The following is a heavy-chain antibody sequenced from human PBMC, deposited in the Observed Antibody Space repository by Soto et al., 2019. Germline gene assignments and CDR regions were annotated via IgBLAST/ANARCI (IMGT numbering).Heavy chain of an antibody. CDR2: ISTHKGNT. Sequence: ASVKVSCKASVFTSSGISWVRQAPGQRLELMGWISTHKGNTIYAQKFQGRVIMTMDTSTTTVYMELRSLRPDDTAVYLCAREGILGLFDAYDLWGQGTMVTVSS. D-gene: IGHD3-3*01. V-gene: IGHV1-18*04. CDR1: VFTSSG. J-gene: IGHJ3*01. CDR3: AREGILGLFDAYDL.